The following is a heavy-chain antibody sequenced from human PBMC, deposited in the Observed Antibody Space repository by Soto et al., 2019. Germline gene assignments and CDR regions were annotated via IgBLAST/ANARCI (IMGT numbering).Heavy chain of an antibody. CDR1: GYTLTELS. V-gene: IGHV1-24*01. CDR2: FDPEDGET. Sequence: GASVKVSCKVSGYTLTELSMHWVRQAPGKGLEWMGGFDPEDGETIYAQKFQGRVTMTEDTSTDTAYMELSSLRYEDTAVYYCATDSAIFGVVISYYYYGMDVWGQATRATVSS. CDR3: ATDSAIFGVVISYYYYGMDV. D-gene: IGHD3-3*01. J-gene: IGHJ6*02.